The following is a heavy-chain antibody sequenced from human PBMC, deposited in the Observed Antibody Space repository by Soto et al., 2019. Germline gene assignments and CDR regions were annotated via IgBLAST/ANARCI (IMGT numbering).Heavy chain of an antibody. D-gene: IGHD3-10*01. CDR1: GFSLSISGVG. J-gene: IGHJ6*02. Sequence: QITLKESGPTLVKPTQTLTLTCTFSGFSLSISGVGVGWIRQPPGKALEWLALIFSNDDKRYSPSLKSRLTTPKHPPKTRVVLIMTNIAPVDTPTYYCPHRGGSGFLGMAVGGQGPTVTASS. V-gene: IGHV2-5*01. CDR3: PHRGGSGFLGMAV. CDR2: IFSNDDK.